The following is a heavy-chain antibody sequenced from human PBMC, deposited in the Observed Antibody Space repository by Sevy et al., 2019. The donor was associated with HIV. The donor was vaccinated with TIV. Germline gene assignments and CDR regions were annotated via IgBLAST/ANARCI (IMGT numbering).Heavy chain of an antibody. V-gene: IGHV3-23*01. D-gene: IGHD2-21*02. CDR2: ISGFGNT. CDR1: GFTFNTHV. J-gene: IGHJ3*01. CDR3: AKVLNPGLEFKMEVTVPSLKGFDV. Sequence: GGSLRLSCPASGFTFNTHVMNWVRQAPGKGLEWVSSISGFGNTYYADSVRGRFTISRDNAKNTLYLQMNSLRADDTGVYYCAKVLNPGLEFKMEVTVPSLKGFDVWGQGTMVTLSS.